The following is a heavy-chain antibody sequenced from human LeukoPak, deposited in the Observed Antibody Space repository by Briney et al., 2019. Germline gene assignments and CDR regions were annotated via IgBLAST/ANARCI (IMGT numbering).Heavy chain of an antibody. CDR2: TKNDGRSR. D-gene: IGHD6-13*01. CDR1: GFTFSDSW. J-gene: IGHJ4*02. V-gene: IGHV3-74*01. Sequence: PGGSLRLSCSASGFTFSDSWMHWVRQAPGKGLVWVSHTKNDGRSRLYVDSVKGRFTISRDNAHSTVYLQMNSLRVEDTAVYYCVREADQQLASWGQGTLVTVSS. CDR3: VREADQQLAS.